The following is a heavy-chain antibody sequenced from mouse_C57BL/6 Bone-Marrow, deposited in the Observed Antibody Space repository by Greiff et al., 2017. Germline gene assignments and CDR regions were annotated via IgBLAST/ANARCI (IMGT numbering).Heavy chain of an antibody. Sequence: QVHVKQPGAELVKPGASVKMSCKASGYTFTSYWITWVKQRPGQGLEWIGDIYPGSGSTNYNEKFKSKATLTVDTSSSTAYMQLSSLTSEDSAVYDCARPYYSNYWYFDVGGRGTRITVSS. D-gene: IGHD2-5*01. CDR2: IYPGSGST. J-gene: IGHJ1*03. CDR3: ARPYYSNYWYFDV. CDR1: GYTFTSYW. V-gene: IGHV1-55*01.